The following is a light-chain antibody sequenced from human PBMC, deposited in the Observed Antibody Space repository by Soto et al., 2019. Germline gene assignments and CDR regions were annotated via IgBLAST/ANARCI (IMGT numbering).Light chain of an antibody. Sequence: EIVLTQSPATLSLSPVERATLSCRASRSVSSYLAWYQQRPGQAPRLLIYDASNRATGVPARFSGSGSGTDFTLTISRLEPEDFAVYYCQQYGSSGTFGQGTKVDIK. V-gene: IGKV3-11*01. J-gene: IGKJ1*01. CDR2: DAS. CDR3: QQYGSSGT. CDR1: RSVSSY.